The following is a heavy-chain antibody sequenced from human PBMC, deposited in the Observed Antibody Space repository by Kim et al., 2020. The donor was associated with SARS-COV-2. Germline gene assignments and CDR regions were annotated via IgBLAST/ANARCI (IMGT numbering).Heavy chain of an antibody. Sequence: GGSLRLSCAASGFTFSSYWMSWVRQAPGKGLEWVANIKQDGNEKFYVDSVKGRFTVSRDNAKNSLYLQMNSLRAEDTAVYYCAQIRYYGSGESKPNYFDSWGQGTLVTVSS. CDR1: GFTFSSYW. D-gene: IGHD3-10*01. J-gene: IGHJ4*02. V-gene: IGHV3-7*01. CDR3: AQIRYYGSGESKPNYFDS. CDR2: IKQDGNEK.